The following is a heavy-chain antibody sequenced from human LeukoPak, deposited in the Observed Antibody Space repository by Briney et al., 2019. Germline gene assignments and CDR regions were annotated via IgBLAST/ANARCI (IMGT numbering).Heavy chain of an antibody. D-gene: IGHD3-3*01. CDR1: GFTFSSYA. CDR3: ARGGGVLRFLEWLLYPFDY. Sequence: GGSLRLSCAASGFTFSSYAMHWVRQAPGKGLKWVAVISYDGSNKHHADSVKGRFTISRDNSKNTLYLQMNSLRAEDTAVYYCARGGGVLRFLEWLLYPFDYWGQGTLVTVSS. CDR2: ISYDGSNK. J-gene: IGHJ4*02. V-gene: IGHV3-30-3*01.